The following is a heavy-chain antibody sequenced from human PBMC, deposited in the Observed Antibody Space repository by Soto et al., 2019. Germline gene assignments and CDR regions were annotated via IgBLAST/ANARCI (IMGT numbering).Heavy chain of an antibody. CDR1: GFTVGSNY. V-gene: IGHV3-66*01. D-gene: IGHD2-15*01. CDR3: ARTIGGASSLYFAY. J-gene: IGHJ4*02. Sequence: EVHLVDSGGALVQPGGSLRLSCAASGFTVGSNYMNWVRQAPGKGLEWVPVIYTGGLTSYADSVKGRFTISRDDSSNTLYLQMSSLRTDDTAVYYCARTIGGASSLYFAYWGQGTLVTVSS. CDR2: IYTGGLT.